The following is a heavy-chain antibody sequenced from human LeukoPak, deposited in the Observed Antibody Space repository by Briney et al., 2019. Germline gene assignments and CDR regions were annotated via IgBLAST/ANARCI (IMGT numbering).Heavy chain of an antibody. CDR2: IYNYGGT. CDR3: ARDRSGYIRLDP. J-gene: IGHJ5*02. V-gene: IGHV4-59*01. D-gene: IGHD5-24*01. CDR1: GGSISSYY. Sequence: PSETLSLTCTISGGSISSYYWTWIRQPPGKGLEWIGYIYNYGGTNYNPSLESRVTMSLDTSKNQFSLKLSSVTAADTAVYYCARDRSGYIRLDPWGPGTLVTVSS.